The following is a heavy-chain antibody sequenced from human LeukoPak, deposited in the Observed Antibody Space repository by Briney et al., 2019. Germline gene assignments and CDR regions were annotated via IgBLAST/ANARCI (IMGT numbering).Heavy chain of an antibody. J-gene: IGHJ4*02. CDR3: AKDMEQWLIKHEVDY. V-gene: IGHV3-30*18. D-gene: IGHD6-19*01. Sequence: GGSLRLSCAASGFTFSSYGMHWVRQAPGKGLEWVAVISYDGSNKYYADSVKGRFTISRDNSKNTLYLQMNSLRAEDTAVYYCAKDMEQWLIKHEVDYWGQGTLVTVSS. CDR1: GFTFSSYG. CDR2: ISYDGSNK.